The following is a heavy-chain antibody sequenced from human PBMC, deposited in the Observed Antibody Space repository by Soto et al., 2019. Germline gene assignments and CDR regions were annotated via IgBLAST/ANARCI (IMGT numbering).Heavy chain of an antibody. J-gene: IGHJ4*02. D-gene: IGHD3-22*01. CDR3: ASRRYYDSSGYYGGYFDY. Sequence: PSETLSLTCAVYGGSLSGYYWSWIRQPPGKGLEWIGEINHSGSTNYNPSLKSRVTISVDTSKNQFSLKLSSVTAADTAVYYCASRRYYDSSGYYGGYFDYWGQGTLVTVSS. V-gene: IGHV4-34*01. CDR2: INHSGST. CDR1: GGSLSGYY.